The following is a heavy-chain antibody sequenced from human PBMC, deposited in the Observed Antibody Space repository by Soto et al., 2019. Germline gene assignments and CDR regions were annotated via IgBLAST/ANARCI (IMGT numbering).Heavy chain of an antibody. CDR1: GFTVSSNY. CDR2: IYSGGST. V-gene: IGHV3-53*01. CDR3: AKSFPGSRAIDY. J-gene: IGHJ4*02. Sequence: GGSLRLSCAASGFTVSSNYMSWVRQAPGKGLEWVSVIYSGGSTYDADSVKGRFTISRDNSKNTLYLQMSSLRAEDTAVYYCAKSFPGSRAIDYWGQGTLVTVSS. D-gene: IGHD1-26*01.